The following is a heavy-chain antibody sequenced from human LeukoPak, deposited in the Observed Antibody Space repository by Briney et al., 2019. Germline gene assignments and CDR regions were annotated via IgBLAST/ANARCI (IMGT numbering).Heavy chain of an antibody. CDR2: ISGSGGST. V-gene: IGHV3-23*01. J-gene: IGHJ4*02. D-gene: IGHD3-22*01. Sequence: QPGGSLRLSCAASGFTFSTYAMNWVRQAPGKGLEWVSAISGSGGSTYTADSVKGRFTISRNNSKNPLYLQMNSLRAEDTAIYYCAKIPHSSYYYDSSGYLDYWGQGTLVSVSS. CDR3: AKIPHSSYYYDSSGYLDY. CDR1: GFTFSTYA.